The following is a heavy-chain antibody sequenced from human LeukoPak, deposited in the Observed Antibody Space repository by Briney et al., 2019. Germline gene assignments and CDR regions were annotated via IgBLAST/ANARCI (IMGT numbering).Heavy chain of an antibody. V-gene: IGHV1-69*13. CDR1: GGTFSTHA. CDR3: ARAECSTTNCHTRIRNYYMDV. J-gene: IGHJ6*03. Sequence: ASVKVSCKASGGTFSTHAISWVRQAPGQGLEWMGGLIPIFALANYAQKFQGRLTITADESTNTAYLELSSLRFEDTAVYYCARAECSTTNCHTRIRNYYMDVWGTGTPVTVSS. D-gene: IGHD2-2*01. CDR2: LIPIFALA.